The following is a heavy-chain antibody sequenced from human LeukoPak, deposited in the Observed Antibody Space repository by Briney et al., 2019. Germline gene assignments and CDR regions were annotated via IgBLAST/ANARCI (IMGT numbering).Heavy chain of an antibody. D-gene: IGHD3-10*01. Sequence: PGGSLRLSCAASGFTFSSYTMNWVRQAPGKGLEWVSSISRSNSFIYYADSVKGRFTLSRDDARNSLYLQMNSLRAEDTAVYYCASHYGSGSSPFDHWGQGTLVTVST. CDR1: GFTFSSYT. V-gene: IGHV3-21*01. CDR2: ISRSNSFI. J-gene: IGHJ4*02. CDR3: ASHYGSGSSPFDH.